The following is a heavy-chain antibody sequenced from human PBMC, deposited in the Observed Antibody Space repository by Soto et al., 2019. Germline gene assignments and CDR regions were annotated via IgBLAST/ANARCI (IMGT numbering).Heavy chain of an antibody. V-gene: IGHV1-24*01. D-gene: IGHD1-1*01. CDR1: GYTLTESS. Sequence: VSCKVSGYTLTESSMHWVRQAPGKGLEWVGSFDPEDGESIYAQKFQGRVTMTEDTSTGTAYMELSSLRSEDTAVYYCATDRGGYNYGMDVWGQGTTVTVSS. J-gene: IGHJ6*02. CDR2: FDPEDGES. CDR3: ATDRGGYNYGMDV.